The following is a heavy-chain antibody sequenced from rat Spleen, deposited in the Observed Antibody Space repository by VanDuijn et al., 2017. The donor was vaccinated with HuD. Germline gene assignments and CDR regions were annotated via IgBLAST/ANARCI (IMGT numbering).Heavy chain of an antibody. Sequence: EVQLVESGGGLVQPGRSLKLSCAASGFTFSDYNMAWVRQAPKKGLEWVATIIYDGSRTYYPDSVKGRFTISRDNAKSTLYLQMDSLRSEDTATYYCAKKGTYYGYLYVMDAWGQGASVTVSS. CDR2: IIYDGSRT. D-gene: IGHD1-9*01. J-gene: IGHJ4*01. CDR1: GFTFSDYN. V-gene: IGHV5S10*01. CDR3: AKKGTYYGYLYVMDA.